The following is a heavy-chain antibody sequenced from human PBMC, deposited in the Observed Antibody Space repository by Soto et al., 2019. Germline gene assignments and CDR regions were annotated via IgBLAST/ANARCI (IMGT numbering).Heavy chain of an antibody. Sequence: ASVKVSCKASGGTFSSYAISWVRQAPGQGLEWMGGIIPIFGTANYAQKFQGRVTITADESTSTAYMELSSLRSEDTAVYYCARDGIAARPKGYNWFDPWGQGTLVTVSS. CDR3: ARDGIAARPKGYNWFDP. J-gene: IGHJ5*02. CDR2: IIPIFGTA. D-gene: IGHD6-6*01. V-gene: IGHV1-69*13. CDR1: GGTFSSYA.